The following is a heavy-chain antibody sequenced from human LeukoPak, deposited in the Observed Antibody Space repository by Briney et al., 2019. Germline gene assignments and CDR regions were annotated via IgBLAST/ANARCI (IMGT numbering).Heavy chain of an antibody. V-gene: IGHV3-30-3*01. Sequence: GGSLRPSCAASGFTFSSYAMHWVRQAPGKGLEWVAVISYDGSNKYYADSVKGRFTISRDNSKNTLYLQMNSLRAEDEAVYYWRSRVESVGYYPKGGVVDWGQETLVTVS. CDR1: GFTFSSYA. CDR3: RSRVESVGYYPKGGVVD. J-gene: IGHJ4*02. D-gene: IGHD3-22*01. CDR2: ISYDGSNK.